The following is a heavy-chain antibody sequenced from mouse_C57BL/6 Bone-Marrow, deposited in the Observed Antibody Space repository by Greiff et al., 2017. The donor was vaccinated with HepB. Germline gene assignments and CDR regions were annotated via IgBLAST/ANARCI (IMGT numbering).Heavy chain of an antibody. D-gene: IGHD1-1*01. V-gene: IGHV1-82*01. CDR1: GYAFSGSW. CDR2: IYPGDGDT. J-gene: IGHJ1*03. CDR3: ARRIAGSSYWYFDV. Sequence: VQLQQSGPELVKPGASVKISCKASGYAFSGSWMNWVKQRPGKGLEWIGRIYPGDGDTNYNGKFKGKATLTADKSSSTAYMQLSSLTSEDSAVYFCARRIAGSSYWYFDVWGTGTTVTVSS.